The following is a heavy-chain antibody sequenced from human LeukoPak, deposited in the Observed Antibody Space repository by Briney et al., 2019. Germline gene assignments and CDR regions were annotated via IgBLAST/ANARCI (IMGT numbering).Heavy chain of an antibody. CDR3: ARGRGHYFDY. J-gene: IGHJ4*02. Sequence: GGSLRLSCAASGFIFRSYSMNWVRQAPGKGLEWVSYISGGSTTIYYADSVKGRFTISRDNAKNSLYLQMNSLRAEDMAVYYCARGRGHYFDYWGQGTLVTVSS. V-gene: IGHV3-48*01. D-gene: IGHD3-10*01. CDR2: ISGGSTTI. CDR1: GFIFRSYS.